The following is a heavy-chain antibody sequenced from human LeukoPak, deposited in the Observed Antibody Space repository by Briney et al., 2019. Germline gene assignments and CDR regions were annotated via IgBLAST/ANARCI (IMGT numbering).Heavy chain of an antibody. D-gene: IGHD2-2*01. CDR1: GYTFTSYD. CDR3: ARKRKYQLRGTFDI. CDR2: MNPNSGNT. Sequence: ASVKVSCKASGYTFTSYDINWVRQATGQGLEWMGWMNPNSGNTGYAQKFQGRVTITRNTSISTAYMELSSLRSEDTAVYYCARKRKYQLRGTFDIWGQGTMVTVSS. J-gene: IGHJ3*02. V-gene: IGHV1-8*03.